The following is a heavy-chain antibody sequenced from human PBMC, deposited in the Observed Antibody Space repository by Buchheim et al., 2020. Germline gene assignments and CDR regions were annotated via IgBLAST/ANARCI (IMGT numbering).Heavy chain of an antibody. CDR2: IYYSGST. Sequence: HLVESGGGLVQPGGSLRLSCAASGFVFSDYWMSWVRQAPGKGLEWIGSIYYSGSTYYNPSLKSRVTISVDTSKNQFSLKLSSVTAADTAVYYCARHDSSVSKGPYYFDYWGQGTL. D-gene: IGHD3-22*01. CDR3: ARHDSSVSKGPYYFDY. V-gene: IGHV4-39*01. J-gene: IGHJ4*02. CDR1: GFVFSDYW.